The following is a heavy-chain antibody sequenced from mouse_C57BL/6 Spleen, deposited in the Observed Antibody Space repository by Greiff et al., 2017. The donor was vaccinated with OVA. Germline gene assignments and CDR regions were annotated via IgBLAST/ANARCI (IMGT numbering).Heavy chain of an antibody. CDR3: AKGVYGSSFDY. CDR1: GFTFSDYG. Sequence: EVQGVESGGGLVKPGGSLKLSCAASGFTFSDYGMHWVRQAPEKGLEWVAYISSGSSIIYYADTVKGRCTITRDNAKNTLFLQMTSLRSEDTAMYYCAKGVYGSSFDYWGQGTTLTVSS. V-gene: IGHV5-17*01. J-gene: IGHJ2*01. D-gene: IGHD1-1*01. CDR2: ISSGSSII.